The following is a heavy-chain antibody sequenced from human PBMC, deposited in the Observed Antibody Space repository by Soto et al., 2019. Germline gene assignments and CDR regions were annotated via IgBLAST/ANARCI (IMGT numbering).Heavy chain of an antibody. CDR3: AKSIPNSSGWYVGVFDY. CDR2: ISWNSGSI. J-gene: IGHJ4*02. D-gene: IGHD6-19*01. Sequence: EVQLVESGGGLVQPGRSLRLSCAASGITFDDYAMHWVRQAPGKGLEWVSGISWNSGSIGYADSVKGRFTISRDNAKNSLHLQMNSLRAEDTALYYFAKSIPNSSGWYVGVFDYWGQGTLVTVSS. CDR1: GITFDDYA. V-gene: IGHV3-9*01.